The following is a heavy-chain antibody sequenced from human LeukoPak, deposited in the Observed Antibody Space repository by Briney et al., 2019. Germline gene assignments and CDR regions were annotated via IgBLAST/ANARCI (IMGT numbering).Heavy chain of an antibody. CDR2: ISSSNTYI. CDR3: ARGFSSQSPFDY. CDR1: GFTFSSYT. J-gene: IGHJ4*02. Sequence: GGSLRLSCAASGFTFSSYTMNWVRQAPGEGLEWVSSISSSNTYIYYADSVRGRFTISRDNAKNSLYLQMNSLRAEDTAVFYCARGFSSQSPFDYWGQGTLVTVSS. D-gene: IGHD2/OR15-2a*01. V-gene: IGHV3-21*06.